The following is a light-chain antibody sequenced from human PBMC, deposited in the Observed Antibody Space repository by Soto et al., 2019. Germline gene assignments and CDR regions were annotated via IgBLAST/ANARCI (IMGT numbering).Light chain of an antibody. V-gene: IGLV1-44*01. CDR2: SNT. CDR1: SSNIGSHT. CDR3: AAWDDSLNGVV. Sequence: QSVLTQPPSASGTPGQKIAISCSGGSSNIGSHTVNWYQQLQGTAPRLLIYSNTQRPSGVPDHFSGSKSGTSASLAISGLQSDSEGDYYCAAWDDSLNGVVFGGGTKVTVL. J-gene: IGLJ2*01.